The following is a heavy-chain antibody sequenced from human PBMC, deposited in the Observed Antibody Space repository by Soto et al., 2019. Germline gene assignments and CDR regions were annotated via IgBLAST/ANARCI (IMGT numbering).Heavy chain of an antibody. J-gene: IGHJ6*02. CDR1: GFTFSNFD. D-gene: IGHD2-2*02. CDR2: IGAARDP. CDR3: ARAYTGRLPRRADYYYAMDV. V-gene: IGHV3-13*05. Sequence: PWGSLRLSCATSGFTFSNFDIHWCRQFPLKGLEWVSAIGAARDPYYLGSVKGRFTISRENAKNSVYLQMNDLRAGDSAVYYCARAYTGRLPRRADYYYAMDVWGQGTTVTVSS.